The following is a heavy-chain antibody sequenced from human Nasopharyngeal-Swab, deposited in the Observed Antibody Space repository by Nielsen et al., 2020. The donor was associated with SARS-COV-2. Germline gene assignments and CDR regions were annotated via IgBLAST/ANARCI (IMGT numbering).Heavy chain of an antibody. V-gene: IGHV3-23*01. Sequence: GESLKISCAASGFTFSSYAMSWVRQAPGKGLEWASAISGSGGSTYYADSVKGRFTISRDNSKNTLYLQMNSLRAEDTAVYYCAKEAAAAIGEYYFDYWGQGTLVTVSS. J-gene: IGHJ4*02. D-gene: IGHD6-13*01. CDR3: AKEAAAAIGEYYFDY. CDR1: GFTFSSYA. CDR2: ISGSGGST.